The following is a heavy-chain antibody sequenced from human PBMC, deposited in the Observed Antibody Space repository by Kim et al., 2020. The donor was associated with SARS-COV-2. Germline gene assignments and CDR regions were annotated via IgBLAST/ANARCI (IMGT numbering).Heavy chain of an antibody. J-gene: IGHJ6*02. D-gene: IGHD6-19*01. V-gene: IGHV3-33*01. CDR2: IWYDGSNK. CDR1: GFTFSSYG. CDR3: AREIGGWYGDLKRGYYGMDV. Sequence: GGSLRLSCAASGFTFSSYGMHWVRQAPGKGLEWVAVIWYDGSNKYYADSVKGRFTISRDNSKNTLYLQMNSLRAEDTAVYYCAREIGGWYGDLKRGYYGMDVWGQGTTVTVSS.